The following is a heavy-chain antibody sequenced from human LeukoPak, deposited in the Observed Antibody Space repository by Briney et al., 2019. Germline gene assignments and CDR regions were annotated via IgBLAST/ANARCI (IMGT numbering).Heavy chain of an antibody. CDR2: ISGSGGST. Sequence: GGSLRLSCAASGFTFSSYATSWVRQAPGKGLEWVSAISGSGGSTYYADSVKGRFTISRDNSKNTLYLQMNSLRAEDTAVYYCARGVLRYFDWLLGFDYWGQGTLVTVSS. CDR1: GFTFSSYA. V-gene: IGHV3-23*01. CDR3: ARGVLRYFDWLLGFDY. D-gene: IGHD3-9*01. J-gene: IGHJ4*02.